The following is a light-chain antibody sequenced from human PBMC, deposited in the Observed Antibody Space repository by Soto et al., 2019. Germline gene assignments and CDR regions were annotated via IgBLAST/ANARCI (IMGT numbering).Light chain of an antibody. CDR1: SANIGSNY. Sequence: QSVLTQPPSASETPGQRVTIPCSGSSANIGSNYVSWYQQLPGTAPKLLIYKNNQRPSGVPDRFSGSTSGTSASLAISGLRSEDEAEYFCAAWDESLSGPIFGGGTQLTVL. CDR2: KNN. J-gene: IGLJ2*01. V-gene: IGLV1-47*01. CDR3: AAWDESLSGPI.